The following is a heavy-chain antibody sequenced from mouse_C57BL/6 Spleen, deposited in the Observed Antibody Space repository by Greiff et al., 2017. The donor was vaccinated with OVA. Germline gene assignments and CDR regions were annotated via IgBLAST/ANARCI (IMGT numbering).Heavy chain of an antibody. V-gene: IGHV1-82*01. CDR3: ARAYYSNPFAY. CDR2: IYPGDGDT. J-gene: IGHJ3*01. Sequence: VQLQQSGPELVKPGASVKISCKASGYAFSSSWMNWVKQRPGKGLEWIGRIYPGDGDTNYKGKFRGKATLTADKSSSTAYMQLRSLTSEDSAVYFCARAYYSNPFAYWGQGTLVTVSA. D-gene: IGHD2-5*01. CDR1: GYAFSSSW.